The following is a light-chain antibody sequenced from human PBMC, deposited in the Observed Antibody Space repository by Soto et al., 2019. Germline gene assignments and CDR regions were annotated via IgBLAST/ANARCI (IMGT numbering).Light chain of an antibody. J-gene: IGLJ1*01. CDR2: EGT. CDR1: RSDVGTYYF. Sequence: QSVLTPPGSVSGSLGQSITISCTGSRSDVGTYYFVSWYQQHPGKVPKLMIYEGTNRPSGVSDRFSGSKSGNTASMTISGLQAEDEANYYCCSYAGNNIFVFGTGTKVTVL. V-gene: IGLV2-23*01. CDR3: CSYAGNNIFV.